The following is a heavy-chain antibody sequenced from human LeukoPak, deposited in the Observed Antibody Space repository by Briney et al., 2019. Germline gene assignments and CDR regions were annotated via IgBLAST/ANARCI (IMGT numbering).Heavy chain of an antibody. J-gene: IGHJ6*03. Sequence: GGSLRLSCAASGFTFDDYAMHWVRQAPGKGLEWVSLISWDGGSTYYADSVKGRFTISRDNSKNSLYLQMNSLRTEDTALYYCAKEATRRGYYYYSYMDVWGKGTTVTVSS. CDR3: AKEATRRGYYYYSYMDV. D-gene: IGHD1-1*01. V-gene: IGHV3-43D*03. CDR2: ISWDGGST. CDR1: GFTFDDYA.